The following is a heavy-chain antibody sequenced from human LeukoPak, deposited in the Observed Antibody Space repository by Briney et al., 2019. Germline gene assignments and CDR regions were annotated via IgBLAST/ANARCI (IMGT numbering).Heavy chain of an antibody. Sequence: PGGSLRLSCAASGFTVSSKYMSWVRQAPGKGLEWVSAISGSGGSTYYADSVKGRFTISRDNSKNTLYLQMNSLRAEDTAVYYCAKDRVTGYSSSWSSGSDYWGQGTLVTVSS. D-gene: IGHD6-13*01. CDR2: ISGSGGST. CDR1: GFTVSSKY. J-gene: IGHJ4*02. V-gene: IGHV3-23*01. CDR3: AKDRVTGYSSSWSSGSDY.